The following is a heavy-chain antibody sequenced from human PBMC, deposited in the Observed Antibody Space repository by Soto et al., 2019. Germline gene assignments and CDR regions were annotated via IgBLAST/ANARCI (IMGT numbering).Heavy chain of an antibody. J-gene: IGHJ4*02. V-gene: IGHV4-59*01. Sequence: QVQLQESGPGLVKPSETLSLTCTVSGGSISGYYWSWIRQPPGKGLEWIGYIYYSTNYNPSLKSRVTISVDTSKNQLSLKLTSVTGADTAVYYCARTSPVAGGFDYWGQGTLVTVSS. CDR1: GGSISGYY. CDR2: IYYST. CDR3: ARTSPVAGGFDY. D-gene: IGHD6-19*01.